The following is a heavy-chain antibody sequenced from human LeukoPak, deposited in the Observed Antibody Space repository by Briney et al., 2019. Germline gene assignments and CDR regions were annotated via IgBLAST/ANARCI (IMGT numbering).Heavy chain of an antibody. J-gene: IGHJ4*02. D-gene: IGHD3-10*01. CDR2: ISGSGGST. CDR1: GFTFSSYG. Sequence: GGSLRLSCAASGFTFSSYGMSWVRQAPGKGLEWVSAISGSGGSTYYADSVKGRFTISRDNSKNTLYLQMNSLRAEDTAVYYCAKVGRYYGSGSKTLNYFDYWGQGTLVTVSS. CDR3: AKVGRYYGSGSKTLNYFDY. V-gene: IGHV3-23*01.